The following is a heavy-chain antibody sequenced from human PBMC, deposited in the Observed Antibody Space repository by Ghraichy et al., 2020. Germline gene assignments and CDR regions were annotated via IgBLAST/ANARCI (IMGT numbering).Heavy chain of an antibody. CDR3: ARGSVAGHDAFDI. Sequence: GGSLRLSCAASGFTVSSNYMSWVRQAPGKGLEWVSVIYSGGRTYYADSVKGRFTISRDNSKNTLYLQMNSLRAEDTAVYYCARGSVAGHDAFDIWGQGTMVNVSS. CDR1: GFTVSSNY. CDR2: IYSGGRT. V-gene: IGHV3-66*01. D-gene: IGHD6-19*01. J-gene: IGHJ3*02.